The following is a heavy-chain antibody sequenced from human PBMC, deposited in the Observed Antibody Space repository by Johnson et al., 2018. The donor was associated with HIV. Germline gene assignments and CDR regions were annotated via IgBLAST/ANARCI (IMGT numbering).Heavy chain of an antibody. V-gene: IGHV3-11*05. D-gene: IGHD6-19*01. J-gene: IGHJ3*02. Sequence: QVQLVESGGGLVKPGGSLRLSCAASGFTFGDYYMTWIRQAPGKGLEWVSTISGSGDDTYYADSVKGRFTISRDNSKNTLYLQMNSLRAEDTAVYYCAKWRYSSGWFSASDAFDIWGQGTMVTVSS. CDR3: AKWRYSSGWFSASDAFDI. CDR2: ISGSGDDT. CDR1: GFTFGDYY.